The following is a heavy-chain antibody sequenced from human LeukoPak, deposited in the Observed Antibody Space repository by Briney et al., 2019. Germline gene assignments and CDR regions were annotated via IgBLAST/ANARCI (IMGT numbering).Heavy chain of an antibody. D-gene: IGHD3-16*01. Sequence: GGSLRLSCAASGFTFSSYSMNWVRQAPGKGLEWVSSISSSSSYIYYADSVKGRFTISRDNAKNSLYLQMNSLRAEDTAVYYCAREVRGSCSYYGMDVWGQGTTVTVSS. CDR3: AREVRGSCSYYGMDV. V-gene: IGHV3-21*01. J-gene: IGHJ6*02. CDR2: ISSSSSYI. CDR1: GFTFSSYS.